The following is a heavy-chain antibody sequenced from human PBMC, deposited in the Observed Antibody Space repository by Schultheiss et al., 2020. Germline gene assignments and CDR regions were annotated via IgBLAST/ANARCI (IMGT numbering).Heavy chain of an antibody. CDR3: TTVSLPMVRGVIKAFDI. D-gene: IGHD3-10*01. V-gene: IGHV3-15*01. CDR2: IKSKTDGGTT. J-gene: IGHJ3*02. Sequence: ESLKISCAASGFTFSNAWMSWVRQAPGKGLEWVGRIKSKTDGGTTDYAAPVKGRFTISRDDSKNTLYLQMNSLKTEDTAVYYCTTVSLPMVRGVIKAFDIWGQGTMVTVAS. CDR1: GFTFSNAW.